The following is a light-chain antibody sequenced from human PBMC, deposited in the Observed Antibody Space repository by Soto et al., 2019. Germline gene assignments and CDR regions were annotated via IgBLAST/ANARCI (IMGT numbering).Light chain of an antibody. Sequence: DIQMTQSPSTLSGSVGDRVTITCRASQTISSWLAWYQQKPGKAPKLLIYKASTLKSGVPSRFSGSGSGTEFTLTIRSLQPDDFATYYCQRYNSYSEAFGQGTKVELQ. J-gene: IGKJ1*01. V-gene: IGKV1-5*03. CDR2: KAS. CDR3: QRYNSYSEA. CDR1: QTISSW.